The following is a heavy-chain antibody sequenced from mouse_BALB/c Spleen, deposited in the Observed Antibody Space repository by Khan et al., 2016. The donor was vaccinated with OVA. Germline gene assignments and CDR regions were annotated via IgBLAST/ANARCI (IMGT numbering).Heavy chain of an antibody. CDR1: GYSITSDYA. CDR3: TGGRAY. Sequence: VQLKESGPGLVKPSQSLSLTCTVTGYSITSDYAWNWIRQFPGNKLEWMGYISYSGSISYTPSLKSRISITRDTSKNQFFLQLRSVTTEDTATYYGTGGRAYWGQGTLVTVSA. CDR2: ISYSGSI. D-gene: IGHD3-3*01. V-gene: IGHV3-2*02. J-gene: IGHJ3*01.